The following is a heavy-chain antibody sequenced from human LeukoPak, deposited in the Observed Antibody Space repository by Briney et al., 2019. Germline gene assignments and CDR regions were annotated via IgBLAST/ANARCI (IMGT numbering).Heavy chain of an antibody. CDR2: ISSPGTHI. Sequence: GGSLRLSCVASGFTFSNFEVNWVRQAPGKGLEWVSYISSPGTHIYYADSVEGRFTISRDNGKNSLYLQMNSLRAEDTAVYYCVLRSSWNYYIAVWGKGTTVAVSS. CDR1: GFTFSNFE. V-gene: IGHV3-48*03. D-gene: IGHD6-13*01. CDR3: VLRSSWNYYIAV. J-gene: IGHJ6*03.